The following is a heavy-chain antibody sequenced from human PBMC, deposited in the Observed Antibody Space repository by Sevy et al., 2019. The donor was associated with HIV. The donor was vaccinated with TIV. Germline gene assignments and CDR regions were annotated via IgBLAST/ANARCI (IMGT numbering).Heavy chain of an antibody. CDR2: INPNSGGT. D-gene: IGHD3-10*01. CDR1: GYTFSNYY. CDR3: ARERITMVEGVFITTYYHYGMDV. J-gene: IGHJ6*02. V-gene: IGHV1-2*06. Sequence: ASVKVSCKASGYTFSNYYMDWVRQAPGQGLEWMGRINPNSGGTNYAQKFQGRVTMTRETSIRTAYMELTRLRSDDTAGYYCARERITMVEGVFITTYYHYGMDVWGQGTTVTVSS.